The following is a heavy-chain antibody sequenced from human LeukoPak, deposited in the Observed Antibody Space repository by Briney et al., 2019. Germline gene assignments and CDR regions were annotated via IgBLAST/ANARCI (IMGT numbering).Heavy chain of an antibody. J-gene: IGHJ4*02. CDR1: GYTFTSYG. CDR2: ISAYNGNT. CDR3: ARGEPDTAMVPGNY. V-gene: IGHV1-18*04. D-gene: IGHD5-18*01. Sequence: ASVTVSFKASGYTFTSYGISWVRQAPGQGLEWMGWISAYNGNTNYAQKLQGRVTMTTDTSTSTAYMELRSLRSDDTAVYYCARGEPDTAMVPGNYWGQGTLVTVSS.